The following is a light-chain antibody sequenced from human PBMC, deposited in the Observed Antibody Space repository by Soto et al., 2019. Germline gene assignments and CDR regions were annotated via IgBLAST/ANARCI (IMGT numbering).Light chain of an antibody. V-gene: IGLV1-47*01. CDR1: SSNIGSNY. CDR2: RNN. J-gene: IGLJ3*02. Sequence: QSVLTQPPSASGTPGQRVTISCSGSSSNIGSNYVYWYQQLPGTAPKLLIYRNNQRPSGVPDRFSGSKSGTSASLAISGLRSEDEADYYCAAWDDSLSGSLMFGGGTKVTVL. CDR3: AAWDDSLSGSLM.